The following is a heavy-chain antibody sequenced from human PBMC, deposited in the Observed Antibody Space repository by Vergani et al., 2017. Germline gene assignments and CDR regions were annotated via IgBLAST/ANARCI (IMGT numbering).Heavy chain of an antibody. V-gene: IGHV4-38-2*02. CDR1: GYSISRGYY. D-gene: IGHD3-9*01. J-gene: IGHJ4*02. Sequence: QVQLQESGPGLVKPSETLSLTCSVSGYSISRGYYWGWIRQPPGKGLEWIATVFHSGSAYYNPSLRRRVTISVETSKNQFSLRLTTLTAADTAVYYCARGKINYDNISFDSWGQGTLVTVSS. CDR2: VFHSGSA. CDR3: ARGKINYDNISFDS.